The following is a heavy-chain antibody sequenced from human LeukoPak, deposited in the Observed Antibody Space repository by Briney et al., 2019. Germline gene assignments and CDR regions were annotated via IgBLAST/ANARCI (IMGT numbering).Heavy chain of an antibody. J-gene: IGHJ4*02. D-gene: IGHD1-14*01. V-gene: IGHV1-18*01. Sequence: ASVKVSCKASGYTFTSYGNSWVRQAPGQGLEWMGWISAYNGNTNYAQKLQGRVTMTTDTSTSTAYMELRSLRSDDTAVYYCARDVGPTKPLKDTREYYFDYWGQGTLVTVSS. CDR1: GYTFTSYG. CDR3: ARDVGPTKPLKDTREYYFDY. CDR2: ISAYNGNT.